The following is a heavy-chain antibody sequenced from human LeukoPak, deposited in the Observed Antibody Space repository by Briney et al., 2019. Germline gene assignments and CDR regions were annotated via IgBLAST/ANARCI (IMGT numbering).Heavy chain of an antibody. D-gene: IGHD1-7*01. CDR1: GFTFSSYA. V-gene: IGHV3-23*01. CDR3: AKSATGTTSNWFDP. CDR2: ISGSGGTT. J-gene: IGHJ5*02. Sequence: TGGSLRLSCAASGFTFSSYAMSWVRQAPGKGLECLSAISGSGGTTYYADSVKGRFTISRDNSKNTLYLQMNSLRAEDTAVYYCAKSATGTTSNWFDPWGQGTLVTVSS.